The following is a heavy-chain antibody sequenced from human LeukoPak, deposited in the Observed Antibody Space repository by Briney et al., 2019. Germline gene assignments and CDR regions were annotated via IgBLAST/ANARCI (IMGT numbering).Heavy chain of an antibody. D-gene: IGHD3-10*01. CDR3: ATGFLGT. V-gene: IGHV3-15*01. J-gene: IGHJ5*02. CDR2: IKSNDGGTT. Sequence: GGSLRLSCAASGFTFRNAWMSWVRQAPGEGLEWVGLIKSNDGGTTDYAAPVKGRFTISRGDSKNTLYLQMNSLTTADTAVYYCATGFLGTWGQGTLVTVSS. CDR1: GFTFRNAW.